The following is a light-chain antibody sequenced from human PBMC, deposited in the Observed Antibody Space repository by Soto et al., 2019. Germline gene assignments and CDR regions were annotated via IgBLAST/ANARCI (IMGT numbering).Light chain of an antibody. Sequence: EFVLTQSPGTLSLSPGERATLSCRASQSVSSSYLAWYQQKPGQAPRLLLYGASSRATGIPDRFSGSGSGTDFTLTISRLEPEDVAVYYCQQYGSSRRTLTFGGGTKVEIK. CDR1: QSVSSSY. V-gene: IGKV3-20*01. CDR2: GAS. J-gene: IGKJ4*01. CDR3: QQYGSSRRTLT.